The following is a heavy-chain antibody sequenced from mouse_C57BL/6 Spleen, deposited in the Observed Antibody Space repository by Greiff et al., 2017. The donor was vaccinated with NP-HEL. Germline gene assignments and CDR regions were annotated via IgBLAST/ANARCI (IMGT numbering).Heavy chain of an antibody. Sequence: EVQPVESRGGLVTPGGYLILYCAASGFTFSSYAMSWVRQTPEKRLEWVATISDGGSYTYYPDNVKGRFTHSRYKAKNNLSVQTSHLKSEDTAMYYCARWSPGFAYWGQGILVTVSA. CDR2: ISDGGSYT. CDR3: ARWSPGFAY. V-gene: IGHV5-4*01. D-gene: IGHD1-1*02. CDR1: GFTFSSYA. J-gene: IGHJ3*01.